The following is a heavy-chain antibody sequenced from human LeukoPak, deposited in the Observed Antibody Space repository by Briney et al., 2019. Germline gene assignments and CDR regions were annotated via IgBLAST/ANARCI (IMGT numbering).Heavy chain of an antibody. CDR1: GGSISSYY. CDR2: IYYSGST. J-gene: IGHJ6*02. V-gene: IGHV4-59*01. Sequence: PSETLSLTCTVSGGSISSYYWSWIRQPPRKGLEWIGYIYYSGSTNYNPSLKSRVTISVDTSKNQFSLKLSSVTAADTAVYYCASLTTGYYYYGMDVWGQGTTVTVSS. D-gene: IGHD4-11*01. CDR3: ASLTTGYYYYGMDV.